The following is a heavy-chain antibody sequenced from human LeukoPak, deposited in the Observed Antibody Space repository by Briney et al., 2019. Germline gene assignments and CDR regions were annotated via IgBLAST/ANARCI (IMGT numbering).Heavy chain of an antibody. Sequence: GGSLRLSCAASGFTFSSYGMHWVRQAPGKGLEWVAVIWYDGSNKYYADSVKGRFTISRDNSKNTLYLQMNSLRAEDTAVYYCAREVAHGDYFDYWGQGTLVTVSS. V-gene: IGHV3-33*01. CDR1: GFTFSSYG. J-gene: IGHJ4*02. D-gene: IGHD5-12*01. CDR2: IWYDGSNK. CDR3: AREVAHGDYFDY.